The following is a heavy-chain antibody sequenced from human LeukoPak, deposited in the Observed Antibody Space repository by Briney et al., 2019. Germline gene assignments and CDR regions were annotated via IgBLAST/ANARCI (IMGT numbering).Heavy chain of an antibody. J-gene: IGHJ4*02. Sequence: QPGGSLRLSCAASGFTFSNYAIHWVRQAPGKGLQWVALISYDGTIKYYADSVKGRFTISRDNSENTLYLQMNSLRPEDTAVYYCARRNHYESKEIDYWGQGTLVTVSS. CDR3: ARRNHYESKEIDY. D-gene: IGHD3-22*01. CDR2: ISYDGTIK. V-gene: IGHV3-30*04. CDR1: GFTFSNYA.